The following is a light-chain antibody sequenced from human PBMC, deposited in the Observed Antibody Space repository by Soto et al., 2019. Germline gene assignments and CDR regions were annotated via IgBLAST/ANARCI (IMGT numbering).Light chain of an antibody. Sequence: QSVLTQPASVSGSPGQSITISCTGTSSDIGAYNFVSWYQQHPGKAPKLMLYDVNIRPSGVSNRFSGSKSGYTASLTISGLQAEDEADYYCTSWTTSTTMIFGGGTKVTVL. CDR2: DVN. J-gene: IGLJ2*01. CDR1: SSDIGAYNF. V-gene: IGLV2-14*03. CDR3: TSWTTSTTMI.